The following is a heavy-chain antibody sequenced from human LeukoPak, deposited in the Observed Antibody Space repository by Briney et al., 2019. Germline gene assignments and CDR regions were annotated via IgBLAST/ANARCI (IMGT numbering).Heavy chain of an antibody. J-gene: IGHJ3*02. CDR3: ARDRVIVGPSDAFDI. V-gene: IGHV1-2*02. CDR2: INANSGGT. D-gene: IGHD3-22*01. CDR1: GYTFSGYY. Sequence: ASVKVSCKPSGYTFSGYYMNWVRQAPGQGMEWMGWINANSGGTNSAQKFQGRVTMTRDTSIRTAYMELSRLRSDDTAVYYCARDRVIVGPSDAFDIWGQGTMVTVSS.